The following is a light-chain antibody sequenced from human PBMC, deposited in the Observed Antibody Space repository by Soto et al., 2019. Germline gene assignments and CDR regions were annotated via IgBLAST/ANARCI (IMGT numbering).Light chain of an antibody. CDR1: SSDVGGYNY. CDR2: DVS. V-gene: IGLV2-14*01. Sequence: QSVLTQPASVSGSPGQSITISGTGTSSDVGGYNYVSWYQQHPGKAPKLMIYDVSNRPSGVSNRFSGSKSGNTASLTISGLQAEDEADYYCSSDTSSSTHVVFGGGTKLTVL. CDR3: SSDTSSSTHVV. J-gene: IGLJ2*01.